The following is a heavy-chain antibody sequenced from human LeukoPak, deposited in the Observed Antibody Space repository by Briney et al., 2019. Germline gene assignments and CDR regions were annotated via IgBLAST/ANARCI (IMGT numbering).Heavy chain of an antibody. CDR3: VRGSSWEEWLDP. CDR1: GFTFSSYA. Sequence: PGGSLRLSCAASGFTFSSYAMSWVRQAPGKGLEWVSAISGSGGSTYYADSVKGRFTISRDNSKNTLYLQMNSLRAEDTAVYYCVRGSSWEEWLDPWGQGTLVTVSS. J-gene: IGHJ5*02. D-gene: IGHD6-13*01. V-gene: IGHV3-23*01. CDR2: ISGSGGST.